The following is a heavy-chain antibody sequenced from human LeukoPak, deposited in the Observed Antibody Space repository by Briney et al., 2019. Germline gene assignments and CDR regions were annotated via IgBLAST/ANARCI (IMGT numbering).Heavy chain of an antibody. CDR3: TTAEPNDSSGYYGN. J-gene: IGHJ4*02. Sequence: PGGSLRLSRAASGFTFSYAWMSGVRQTPGKGLEWVGRIKNKSDGGTTDYAAPVKGRFTISRDDSKNTLYLQMNSLKTEDTAVYYCTTAEPNDSSGYYGNWDQGTLVTVSS. CDR2: IKNKSDGGTT. CDR1: GFTFSYAW. D-gene: IGHD3-22*01. V-gene: IGHV3-15*01.